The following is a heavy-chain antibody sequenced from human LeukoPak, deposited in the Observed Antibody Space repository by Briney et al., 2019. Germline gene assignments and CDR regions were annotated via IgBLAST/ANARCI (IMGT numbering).Heavy chain of an antibody. CDR1: GFTFSSYA. D-gene: IGHD3-10*01. Sequence: GGSLRLSCAASGFTFSSYAMHWVRQAPGKGLEYVSAISSNGGSTYYANSVKGRFTISRDNSKNTLYLQMGSLRAEDMAVYYCARAPYGSGSSPYFDYWGQGTLVTVSS. CDR2: ISSNGGST. V-gene: IGHV3-64*01. J-gene: IGHJ4*02. CDR3: ARAPYGSGSSPYFDY.